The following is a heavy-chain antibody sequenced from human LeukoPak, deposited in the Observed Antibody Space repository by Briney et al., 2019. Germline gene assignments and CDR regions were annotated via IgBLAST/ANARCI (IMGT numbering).Heavy chain of an antibody. J-gene: IGHJ4*02. D-gene: IGHD6-6*01. CDR2: IYSGGST. CDR1: GFTVSSNY. V-gene: IGHV3-66*01. Sequence: GGSLRLSCAASGFTVSSNYMSWVRQAPGKGLEWVSVIYSGGSTYYADSVKGRFTISRDNSKNTLYLRMNSLRAEDTAVYYCARSEYSRTPFDYWGQGTLVTVSS. CDR3: ARSEYSRTPFDY.